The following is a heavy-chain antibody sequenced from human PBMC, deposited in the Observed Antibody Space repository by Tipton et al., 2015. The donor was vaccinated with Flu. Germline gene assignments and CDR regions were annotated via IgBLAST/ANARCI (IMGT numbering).Heavy chain of an antibody. CDR3: ARDPEPTIYGVVTTHAFDV. CDR1: GRTFSDFH. D-gene: IGHD3-3*01. J-gene: IGHJ3*01. V-gene: IGHV3-11*01. Sequence: SPRLSCAASGRTFSDFHMSWIRQAPGKGLEYISHISRSGDSIYYADSVKGRFTISRDNAKNSLYLQMNSLRAEDTAVYYCARDPEPTIYGVVTTHAFDVWGQGTKVTVSS. CDR2: ISRSGDSI.